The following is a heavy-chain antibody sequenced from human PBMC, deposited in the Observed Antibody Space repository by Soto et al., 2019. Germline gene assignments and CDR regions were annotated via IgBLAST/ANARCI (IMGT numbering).Heavy chain of an antibody. D-gene: IGHD3-3*01. CDR2: INHSGST. V-gene: IGHV4-34*01. CDR3: ARGLGSGYYYYYGMDA. Sequence: SETLSLTCAVYGGSFSGYYWSWIRQPPGKGLEWIGEINHSGSTNYNPSLKSRVTISVDTSKNQFSLKLSSVTAADTAVYYCARGLGSGYYYYYGMDAWGQGTTVTVSS. CDR1: GGSFSGYY. J-gene: IGHJ6*02.